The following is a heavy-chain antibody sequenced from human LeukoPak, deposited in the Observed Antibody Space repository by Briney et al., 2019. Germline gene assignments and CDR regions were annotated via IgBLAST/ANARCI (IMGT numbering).Heavy chain of an antibody. CDR2: ISAYNGNT. CDR3: ARTSRGGYYIYFDY. Sequence: ASVKVSCKASGYTFTSYYMHWVRQAPGQGLEWMGWISAYNGNTNYAQKLQGRVTMTTDTSTSTAYMELRSLRSDDTAVYYCARTSRGGYYIYFDYWGQGTLVTVSS. V-gene: IGHV1-18*04. J-gene: IGHJ4*02. CDR1: GYTFTSYY. D-gene: IGHD3-3*01.